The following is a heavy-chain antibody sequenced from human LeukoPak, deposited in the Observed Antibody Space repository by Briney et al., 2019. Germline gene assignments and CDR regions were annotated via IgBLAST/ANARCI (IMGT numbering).Heavy chain of an antibody. CDR2: IKPNTGGT. D-gene: IGHD6-13*01. J-gene: IGHJ6*02. CDR1: GYTFTGYY. Sequence: VASVKVSCKASGYTFTGYYMHWVRQAPGQGLEWMEGIKPNTGGTHYAQKFQGRVTMTRDTSISTAHMELSSLRSDDTAVYYCARENTIAAAGTYFIGGMDVWGQGTTVTVSS. V-gene: IGHV1-2*02. CDR3: ARENTIAAAGTYFIGGMDV.